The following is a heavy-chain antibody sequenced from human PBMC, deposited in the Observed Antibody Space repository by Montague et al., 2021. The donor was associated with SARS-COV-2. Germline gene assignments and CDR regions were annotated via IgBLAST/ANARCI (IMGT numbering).Heavy chain of an antibody. Sequence: SLRLSCAASGFTFSSYSMNWARQAPGKGLEWVSSISSSSSYIYYADSVKGRFTISRDNAKNSLYLQMNSLRAEDTAVYYYARVSRSSWYGGSLGEALDYWGQGTLVTVSS. CDR1: GFTFSSYS. CDR3: ARVSRSSWYGGSLGEALDY. D-gene: IGHD6-13*01. J-gene: IGHJ4*02. CDR2: ISSSSSYI. V-gene: IGHV3-21*01.